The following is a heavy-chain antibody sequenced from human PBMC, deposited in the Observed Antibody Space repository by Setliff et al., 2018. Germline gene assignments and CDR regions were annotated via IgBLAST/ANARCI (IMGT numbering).Heavy chain of an antibody. CDR2: AHQSGTT. J-gene: IGHJ4*02. V-gene: IGHV4-38-2*01. D-gene: IGHD1-26*01. CDR3: ARQPTGTYQWTFDS. Sequence: PSETLSLTCAVSDYSITNNYYWGWIRQAPGKGLEWFGTAHQSGTTFYNPSLKGRVTMSVDTSKSQFSLKLNSVTATDTAVYYCARQPTGTYQWTFDSGGQGTLVTVS. CDR1: DYSITNNYY.